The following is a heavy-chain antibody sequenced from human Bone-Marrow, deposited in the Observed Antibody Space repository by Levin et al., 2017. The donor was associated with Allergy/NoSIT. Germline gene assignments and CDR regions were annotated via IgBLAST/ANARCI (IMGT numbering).Heavy chain of an antibody. CDR3: ARGDCYSGSCYGPDWLDP. V-gene: IGHV1-8*01. Sequence: AGGSLRLSCKTSGYTFTSYNVYWVRQAPGQGLEYMGYINPNSGNTGYAQKFQGRVTMTRNSSITTAYMKLSGLRFEDTAIYYCARGDCYSGSCYGPDWLDPWGQGTQVTVSS. CDR1: GYTFTSYN. CDR2: INPNSGNT. D-gene: IGHD2-15*01. J-gene: IGHJ5*02.